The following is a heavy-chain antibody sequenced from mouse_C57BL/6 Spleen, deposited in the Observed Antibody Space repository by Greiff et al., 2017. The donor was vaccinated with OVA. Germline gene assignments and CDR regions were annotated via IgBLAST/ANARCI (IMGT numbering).Heavy chain of an antibody. D-gene: IGHD1-1*01. J-gene: IGHJ1*03. V-gene: IGHV5-17*01. CDR1: GFTFSDYG. CDR3: ARGFDYYGSSYGYFDV. Sequence: EVKLVESGGGLVKPGGSLKLSCAASGFTFSDYGMHWVRQAPAKGLEWVAYISSGSSTIYYADTVKGRFTISRDNAKNTLFLQMTSLRSEDTAMYYCARGFDYYGSSYGYFDVWGTGTTVTVSS. CDR2: ISSGSSTI.